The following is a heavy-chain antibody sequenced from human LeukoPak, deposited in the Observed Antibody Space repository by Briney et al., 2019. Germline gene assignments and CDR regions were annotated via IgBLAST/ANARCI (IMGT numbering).Heavy chain of an antibody. V-gene: IGHV1-69*06. Sequence: GASVKVSCKASGGTFSSYAISWVRQAPGQGLEWMGRIIPIFGTANYAQKFQGRVTIIADKSTSTAYMELSSLRFEDTAVYYCARSPAMALAYFDYWGRGTLVTVSS. CDR2: IIPIFGTA. CDR1: GGTFSSYA. D-gene: IGHD5-24*01. CDR3: ARSPAMALAYFDY. J-gene: IGHJ4*02.